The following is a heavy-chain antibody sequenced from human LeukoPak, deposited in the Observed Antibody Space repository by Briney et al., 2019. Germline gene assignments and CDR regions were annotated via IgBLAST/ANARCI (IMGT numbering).Heavy chain of an antibody. CDR2: INPSGGST. J-gene: IGHJ4*02. CDR1: GYTFTSYY. CDR3: ARISNYYYDSSGYYLFDY. D-gene: IGHD3-22*01. Sequence: ASVKVSCKASGYTFTSYYMHWVRQAPGQGLEWMGIINPSGGSTIYAQKFQGRVTMTRDTSTSTVYMELSSLRSEDTAVYYCARISNYYYDSSGYYLFDYWGQGTLVTVSS. V-gene: IGHV1-46*01.